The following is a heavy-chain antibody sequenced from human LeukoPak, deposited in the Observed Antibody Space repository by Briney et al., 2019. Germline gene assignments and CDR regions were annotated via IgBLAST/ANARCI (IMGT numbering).Heavy chain of an antibody. Sequence: SETLSLTCTVSGGSISSSSYYWGWIRQSPGKGLEWIGSIYYSGSTYYNPSLKSRVTISVDTSKNQFSLKLSSVTAADTAVYYCARAQQLDAEYFQHWGQGTLVTVSS. CDR2: IYYSGST. D-gene: IGHD6-13*01. V-gene: IGHV4-39*01. CDR1: GGSISSSSYY. CDR3: ARAQQLDAEYFQH. J-gene: IGHJ1*01.